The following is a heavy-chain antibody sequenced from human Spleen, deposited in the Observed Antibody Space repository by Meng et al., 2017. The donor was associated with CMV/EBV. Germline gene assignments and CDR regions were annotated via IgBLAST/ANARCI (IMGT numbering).Heavy chain of an antibody. CDR3: ARGDPVITMVRGVIPSH. CDR1: GGSISSSNW. D-gene: IGHD3-10*01. J-gene: IGHJ4*02. V-gene: IGHV4-4*02. Sequence: SETLSLTCAVSGGSISSSNWWSWVRQPPGKGLEWIGEIYHSGSTNYNPSLKSRVTISVDKSKNQFSLKLSSVTAADTAVYYCARGDPVITMVRGVIPSHWGQGTLVTVSS. CDR2: IYHSGST.